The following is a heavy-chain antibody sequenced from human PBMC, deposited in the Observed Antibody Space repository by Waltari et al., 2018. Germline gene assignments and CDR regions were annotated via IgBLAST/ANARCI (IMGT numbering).Heavy chain of an antibody. Sequence: QVQLVQSGAEAKKPGASVKVSCKASGYVFTAYFLHWVRQAPGQGLEWMGRFNPNGGGTSFAQNFQGRVTMTRDTSMKTAYMEMSRLTSDDTAVYYCARSTGTGGRFDYWGQGTPVTVSS. CDR2: FNPNGGGT. CDR3: ARSTGTGGRFDY. CDR1: GYVFTAYF. D-gene: IGHD1-1*01. V-gene: IGHV1-2*06. J-gene: IGHJ4*02.